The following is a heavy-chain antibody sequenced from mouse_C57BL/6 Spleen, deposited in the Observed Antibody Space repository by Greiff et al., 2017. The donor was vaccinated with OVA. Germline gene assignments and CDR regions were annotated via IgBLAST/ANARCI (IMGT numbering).Heavy chain of an antibody. V-gene: IGHV1-59*01. Sequence: QVQLQQPGAELVRPGTSVKLSCKASGYTFTSYWMHWVKQRPGQGLEWIGVIDPSDSYTNYNQKFKGKATLTVDTSSSTAYMQLSSLTSEDSAVYYCARIRDYDVDYWGQGTTLTVSS. J-gene: IGHJ2*01. CDR2: IDPSDSYT. D-gene: IGHD2-4*01. CDR3: ARIRDYDVDY. CDR1: GYTFTSYW.